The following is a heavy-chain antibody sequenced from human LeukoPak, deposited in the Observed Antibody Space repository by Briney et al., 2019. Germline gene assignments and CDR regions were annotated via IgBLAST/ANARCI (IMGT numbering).Heavy chain of an antibody. Sequence: SETLSLTCAVYGGSFSGYYWSWIRQPPGNGLEWIGEINHSGSTNYNPSLKSRVTISVDTSKNQFSLKLSSVTAADTAVYYCARGSGSSYYYLDYWGQGTLVTVSS. J-gene: IGHJ4*02. CDR1: GGSFSGYY. D-gene: IGHD3-10*01. V-gene: IGHV4-34*01. CDR2: INHSGST. CDR3: ARGSGSSYYYLDY.